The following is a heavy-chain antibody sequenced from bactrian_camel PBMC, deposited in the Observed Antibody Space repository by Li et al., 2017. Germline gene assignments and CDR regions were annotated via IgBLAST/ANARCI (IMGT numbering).Heavy chain of an antibody. D-gene: IGHD3*01. V-gene: IGHV3S40*01. CDR3: ARGVYIPCAVDTVADEDNS. Sequence: DVQLVESGGGSVQAGESLRLACVMSGYLYGNYYMAWFRQAPGKEREGVAQIYIGGRTTYYADSVKGRFTVTEEYTLNTVYLRMFSLKPEDTAMYYCARGVYIPCAVDTVADEDNSRGRGTQVTVS. CDR2: IYIGGRTT. J-gene: IGHJ6*01. CDR1: GYLYGNYY.